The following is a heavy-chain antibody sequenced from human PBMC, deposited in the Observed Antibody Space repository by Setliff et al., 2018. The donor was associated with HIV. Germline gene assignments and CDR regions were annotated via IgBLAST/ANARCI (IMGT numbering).Heavy chain of an antibody. Sequence: ETLSLTCTASGFSFSRYTMMWVRQAPGKGLEWVSSITSNLNYRYADSVKGRFTISRDNTKNSLYLQMNSLRAEDTAVYYCARGDSFVYSYVYPDYWGQGTLVTVSS. V-gene: IGHV3-21*01. CDR2: ITSNLNYR. CDR1: GFSFSRYT. J-gene: IGHJ4*02. CDR3: ARGDSFVYSYVYPDY. D-gene: IGHD3-22*01.